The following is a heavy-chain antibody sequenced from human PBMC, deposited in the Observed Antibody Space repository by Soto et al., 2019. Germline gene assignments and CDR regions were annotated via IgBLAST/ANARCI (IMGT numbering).Heavy chain of an antibody. CDR3: ARRRGSGSYPRAFDI. CDR2: IDPSDSYT. J-gene: IGHJ3*02. D-gene: IGHD3-10*01. V-gene: IGHV5-10-1*01. Sequence: GESLKISCKGSGYSFTSYWISWVRQMPGKGLEWMGRIDPSDSYTNYSPSFQGHVTISADKSISTAYLQWSSLKASDTAMYYCARRRGSGSYPRAFDIWGQGTIVTVSS. CDR1: GYSFTSYW.